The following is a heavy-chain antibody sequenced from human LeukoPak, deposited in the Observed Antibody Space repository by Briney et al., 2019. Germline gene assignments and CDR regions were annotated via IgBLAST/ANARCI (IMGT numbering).Heavy chain of an antibody. J-gene: IGHJ6*02. D-gene: IGHD6-13*01. CDR3: ARAAAAAPYYYGMDV. CDR2: IYYSGST. Sequence: SETLSLTCTVSGGSISSYYWSWIRQPPGKGLEWIGYIYYSGSTNYNPSLKSRVTISVDTSKNQFSLKLSSVTAADTAVYYCARAAAAAPYYYGMDVWGQGTTVTVSS. V-gene: IGHV4-59*01. CDR1: GGSISSYY.